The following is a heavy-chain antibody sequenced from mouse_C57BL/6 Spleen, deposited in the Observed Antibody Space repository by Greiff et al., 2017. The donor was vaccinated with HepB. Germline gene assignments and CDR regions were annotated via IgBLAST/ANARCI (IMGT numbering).Heavy chain of an antibody. Sequence: QVTLKVCGPGILQPSQTLSLTCSFSGFSLSTFGMGVGWIRQPSGKGLEWLAHIWWDDDKYYNPALKSRLTISKDTSKNQVFLKIANVDTADTATYYCARIAKRDYYGSSYEWYFDVWGTGTTVTVSS. J-gene: IGHJ1*03. CDR2: IWWDDDK. CDR3: ARIAKRDYYGSSYEWYFDV. V-gene: IGHV8-8*01. CDR1: GFSLSTFGMG. D-gene: IGHD1-1*01.